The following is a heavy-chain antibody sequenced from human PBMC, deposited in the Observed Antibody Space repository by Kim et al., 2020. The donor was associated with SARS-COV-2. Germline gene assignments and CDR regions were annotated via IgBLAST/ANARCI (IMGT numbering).Heavy chain of an antibody. Sequence: VKGRFTISRDHCKNTLFRRMNSLRAEDTAVYYCAKVRGTAVYYYYGMDVWGQGTTVTVSS. V-gene: IGHV3-23*01. CDR3: AKVRGTAVYYYYGMDV. D-gene: IGHD3-10*01. J-gene: IGHJ6*02.